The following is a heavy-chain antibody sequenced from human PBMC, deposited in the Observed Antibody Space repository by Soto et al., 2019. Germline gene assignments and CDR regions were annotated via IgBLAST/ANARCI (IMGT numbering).Heavy chain of an antibody. CDR3: ARVSGSYYYGMDV. CDR2: SYHSGST. V-gene: IGHV4-4*02. J-gene: IGHJ6*02. Sequence: QVQLQESGPGLVKPSGTLSLTCAVSGGSISSSNWWSWVRQPPGKGLEWIGESYHSGSTKYNPSRKSRAAISVDKSKNQCSLKLSSVTAADTAVYYCARVSGSYYYGMDVWGQGTTVTVSS. CDR1: GGSISSSNW.